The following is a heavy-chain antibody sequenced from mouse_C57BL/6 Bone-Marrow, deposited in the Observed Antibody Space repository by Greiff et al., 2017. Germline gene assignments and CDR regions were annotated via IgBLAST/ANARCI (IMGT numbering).Heavy chain of an antibody. J-gene: IGHJ4*01. V-gene: IGHV5-9*04. Sequence: EVQVVESGGGLVKPGGSLKLSCAASGFTFSSYTMSWVRQTPEKRLEWVATISGGGGNTYYPDSVKGRFTISSDNAKNTLYLQLSSLRAEDTAVCYCARGPAGYYAMDDWGKGTSVTVSS. CDR3: ARGPAGYYAMDD. CDR1: GFTFSSYT. CDR2: ISGGGGNT.